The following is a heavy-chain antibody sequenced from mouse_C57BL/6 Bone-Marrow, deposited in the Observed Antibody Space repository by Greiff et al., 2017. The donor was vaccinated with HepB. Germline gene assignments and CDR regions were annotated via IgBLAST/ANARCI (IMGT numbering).Heavy chain of an antibody. J-gene: IGHJ3*01. CDR1: GFTFSSYA. D-gene: IGHD1-1*01. V-gene: IGHV5-4*01. CDR2: ISDGGSYT. Sequence: EVQLQESGGGLVKPGGSLKLSCAASGFTFSSYAMSWVRQTPEKRLEWVATISDGGSYTYYPDNVKGRFTISRDNAKNNLYMQMSHLKSEDTATYYCARGVYYYGDWGEGTLGTVSA. CDR3: ARGVYYYGD.